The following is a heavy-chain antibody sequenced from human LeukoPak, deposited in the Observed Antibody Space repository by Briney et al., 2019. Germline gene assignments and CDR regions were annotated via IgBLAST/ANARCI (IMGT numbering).Heavy chain of an antibody. J-gene: IGHJ3*02. Sequence: PSETLSLTCAVYGGSFSDYFWSWVRQPPGRGLEWMGEINQRGSSTYNPSLKSRVTMSVDTSKNQLSLKMTSVTAADTAVYYCASIHQVRGSHTFDIWGQGTMVTVSS. CDR1: GGSFSDYF. D-gene: IGHD3-10*01. CDR2: INQRGSS. V-gene: IGHV4-34*01. CDR3: ASIHQVRGSHTFDI.